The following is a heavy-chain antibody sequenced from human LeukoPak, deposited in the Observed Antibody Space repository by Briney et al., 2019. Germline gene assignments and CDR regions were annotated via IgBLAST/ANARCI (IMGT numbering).Heavy chain of an antibody. Sequence: ASMKVSCKASGYTFTDYYIHWVRQAPGQGLEWMGRINPNSGDTNYAQNLQGRVTMTRDTSINTAYMELTRLTSDDTAVFYCASGAAAGSYYYYMDVWGKGTTVTVSS. CDR2: INPNSGDT. V-gene: IGHV1-2*06. CDR1: GYTFTDYY. CDR3: ASGAAAGSYYYYMDV. J-gene: IGHJ6*03. D-gene: IGHD6-13*01.